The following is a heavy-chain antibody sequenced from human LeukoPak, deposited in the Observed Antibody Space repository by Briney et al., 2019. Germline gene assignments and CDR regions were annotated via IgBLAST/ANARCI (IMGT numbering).Heavy chain of an antibody. Sequence: GGSLRLSCVASGFTFGKYWMSWVRQAPGKGLEYVSSISSEGKTTYYADSVKGRFTISRDNSKNTLYLQMSSLRPEDTAVYYCVKDRWVDHWGQGTLVTVSS. J-gene: IGHJ4*02. CDR1: GFTFGKYW. CDR3: VKDRWVDH. V-gene: IGHV3-64D*06. D-gene: IGHD6-13*01. CDR2: ISSEGKTT.